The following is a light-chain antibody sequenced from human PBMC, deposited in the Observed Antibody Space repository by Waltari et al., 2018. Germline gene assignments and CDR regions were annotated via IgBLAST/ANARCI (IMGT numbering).Light chain of an antibody. CDR1: HSNIGNNY. CDR2: EDS. V-gene: IGLV1-51*02. J-gene: IGLJ7*01. Sequence: QSVLTQPPSVSAAPGQRVTISCSGGHSNIGNNYVSWYRQFPGTAPKLLTYEDSARPSGVPGRFSGSKSGTSATLDITGLQAGDEADYYCGTWDSSLSGAVFGGGTHLTVL. CDR3: GTWDSSLSGAV.